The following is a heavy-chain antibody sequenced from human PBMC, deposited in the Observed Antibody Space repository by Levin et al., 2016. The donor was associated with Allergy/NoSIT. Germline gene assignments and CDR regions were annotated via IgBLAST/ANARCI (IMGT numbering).Heavy chain of an antibody. CDR3: ATFSHDRNYFDH. J-gene: IGHJ4*02. V-gene: IGHV3-11*03. CDR2: MTTSSDYL. CDR1: GISLSVYY. Sequence: GESLKISCAASGISLSVYYMSWIRQTPGRGLEWVSFMTTSSDYLRYADSVKGRFTISRDNAKNSLYLQMNNLRADDTAVYYCATFSHDRNYFDHWGQGTLVTVSS. D-gene: IGHD5-24*01.